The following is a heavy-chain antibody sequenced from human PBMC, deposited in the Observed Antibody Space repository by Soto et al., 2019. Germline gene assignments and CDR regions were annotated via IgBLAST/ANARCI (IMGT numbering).Heavy chain of an antibody. D-gene: IGHD7-27*01. Sequence: GGSLRLSCAASGFTFSSYAMHWVRQAPGKGLEWVAVISYDGSNKYYADSVKGRFTISRDNSKNTLYLQMNSLRAEDTAVYYCAKLQGLNGGVDYWGQGTLVTVSS. J-gene: IGHJ4*02. CDR3: AKLQGLNGGVDY. V-gene: IGHV3-30-3*02. CDR1: GFTFSSYA. CDR2: ISYDGSNK.